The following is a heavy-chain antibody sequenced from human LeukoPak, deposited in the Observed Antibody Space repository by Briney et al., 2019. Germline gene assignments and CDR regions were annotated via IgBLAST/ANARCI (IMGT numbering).Heavy chain of an antibody. CDR1: GFTFRKHW. D-gene: IGHD4/OR15-4a*01. V-gene: IGHV3-30*02. Sequence: GESLRLSCAADGFTFRKHWMSWVRQAMGKGLEWVAFIRYDGSRKYYADSVKGRFTISRDNSKNTLYLQMNGLRAEDTAMYYCAKVSLNMVNDAFDIWGQGTMVSVSS. CDR2: IRYDGSRK. CDR3: AKVSLNMVNDAFDI. J-gene: IGHJ3*02.